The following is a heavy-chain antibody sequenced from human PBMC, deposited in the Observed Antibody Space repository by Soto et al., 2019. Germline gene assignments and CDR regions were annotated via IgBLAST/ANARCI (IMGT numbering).Heavy chain of an antibody. CDR1: GYTFTSYY. D-gene: IGHD4-17*01. CDR2: INPSGGSP. CDR3: ARGYLSTVTTYGYFDY. V-gene: IGHV1-46*03. J-gene: IGHJ4*02. Sequence: ASVKVSCKASGYTFTSYYIHWVREAPGQGLEWMGIINPSGGSPSYAQKFQGRVTMNRDTSTSTVYMELSSLRSEDTAVYYCARGYLSTVTTYGYFDYWGQGTLVTVS.